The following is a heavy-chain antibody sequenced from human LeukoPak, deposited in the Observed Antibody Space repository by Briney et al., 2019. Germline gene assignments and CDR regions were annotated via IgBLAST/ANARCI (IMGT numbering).Heavy chain of an antibody. D-gene: IGHD1-7*01. CDR1: GGSFSGYY. CDR2: INHSGST. V-gene: IGHV4-34*01. J-gene: IGHJ4*02. CDR3: ARGFGGTTWVY. Sequence: PSETLSLTCAVYGGSFSGYYWSWIRQPPGKGLEWIGEINHSGSTNYNPSLKSRVTISVDTSKNQFSLKLSSVTAADTAVYYCARGFGGTTWVYWGQGTLVTVSS.